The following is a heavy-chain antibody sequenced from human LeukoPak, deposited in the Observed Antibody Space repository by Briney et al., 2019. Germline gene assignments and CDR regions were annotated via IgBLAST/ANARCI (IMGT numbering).Heavy chain of an antibody. Sequence: GGSLRLSCAASGFTFSSYSMHWVRQAPGKGLEWVSYISGSSSSIYYADSVKGRFTISRDNAKDSVYLHMNSLRAEDTAVYFCARDKVGTGYYFDYWGQGTLVTVSS. CDR3: ARDKVGTGYYFDY. CDR2: ISGSSSSI. D-gene: IGHD1-1*01. J-gene: IGHJ4*02. CDR1: GFTFSSYS. V-gene: IGHV3-48*04.